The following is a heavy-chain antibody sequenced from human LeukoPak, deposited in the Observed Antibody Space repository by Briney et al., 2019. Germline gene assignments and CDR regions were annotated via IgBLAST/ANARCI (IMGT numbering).Heavy chain of an antibody. CDR2: INWNGGST. J-gene: IGHJ3*02. CDR3: ARVHLRSLGSPNWKIAFDI. CDR1: GYTFSSYR. Sequence: GGSLRLSCVVSGYTFSSYRMNWVRQAPGKGLEWVSGINWNGGSTGYADSVKGRFTISRDNAKNSLYLQMNSLRAEDTALYHCARVHLRSLGSPNWKIAFDIWGQGTMVTVSS. V-gene: IGHV3-20*01. D-gene: IGHD1-1*01.